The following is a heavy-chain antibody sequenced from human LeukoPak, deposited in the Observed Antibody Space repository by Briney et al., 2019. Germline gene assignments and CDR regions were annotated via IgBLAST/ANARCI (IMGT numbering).Heavy chain of an antibody. CDR3: AKSSTAVVNFDY. CDR1: GFTFSSYA. Sequence: GGSLRLSCAASGFTFSSYAMSWVRQAPGKGLEWVSAVSGSGGSTYYADSVKGRFTISRDNSKNTLYLQMNSLRAEDTAVYYCAKSSTAVVNFDYWGQGTLVTVSS. J-gene: IGHJ4*02. V-gene: IGHV3-23*01. D-gene: IGHD6-19*01. CDR2: VSGSGGST.